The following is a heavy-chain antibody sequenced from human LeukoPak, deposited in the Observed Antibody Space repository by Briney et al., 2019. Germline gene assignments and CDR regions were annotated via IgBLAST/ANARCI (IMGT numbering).Heavy chain of an antibody. Sequence: PSETLSLTCAVYGGSFSGYYWSWIRQPPGKGLEWIGEINHSGSTNYNPSLKSRVTISVDTSKNQFSLKLSSVTAADTAVYYCARGQRRYYYDSSGYYSRWGQGTLVTVSS. CDR3: ARGQRRYYYDSSGYYSR. J-gene: IGHJ4*02. CDR1: GGSFSGYY. D-gene: IGHD3-22*01. V-gene: IGHV4-34*01. CDR2: INHSGST.